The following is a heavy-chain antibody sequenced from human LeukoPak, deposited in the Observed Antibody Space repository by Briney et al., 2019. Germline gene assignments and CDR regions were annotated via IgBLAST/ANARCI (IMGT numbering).Heavy chain of an antibody. D-gene: IGHD6-6*01. CDR3: ARVGIAAIHYYYYYMDV. Sequence: SETLSLTCTVSGGSISSSYYYWGWIRQPPGKGLERIGSIYYSGSTYYNPSLKSRVTISVDTSKNQFSLKLNSVTAADTAVYYCARVGIAAIHYYYYYMDVWGKGTTVTVSS. V-gene: IGHV4-39*07. CDR2: IYYSGST. CDR1: GGSISSSYYY. J-gene: IGHJ6*03.